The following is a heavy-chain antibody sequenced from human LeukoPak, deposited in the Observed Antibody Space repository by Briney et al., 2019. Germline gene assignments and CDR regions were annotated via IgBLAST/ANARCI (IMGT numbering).Heavy chain of an antibody. D-gene: IGHD3-16*01. CDR3: ARDYGGGLWVGDKNSNFYYYYGMDV. V-gene: IGHV1-18*01. CDR2: TSAYNGNT. Sequence: GASVKVSCKASGYTFTSYGISWVRQAPGQGLEWMGWTSAYNGNTNYAQKLQGRVTMTTDTSTSTAYMELRSLRSDDTAVYYCARDYGGGLWVGDKNSNFYYYYGMDVWGQGTTVTVSS. J-gene: IGHJ6*02. CDR1: GYTFTSYG.